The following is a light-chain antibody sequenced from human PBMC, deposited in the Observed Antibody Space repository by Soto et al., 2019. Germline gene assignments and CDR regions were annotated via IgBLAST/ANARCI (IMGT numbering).Light chain of an antibody. CDR2: DAS. CDR3: QQYNTRPQT. V-gene: IGKV3-11*01. J-gene: IGKJ1*01. CDR1: QGVINY. Sequence: EIVLTQSPATLSLSPGERATLSCRASQGVINYLAWYQQKPGQAPRLLIYDASNRATGIPARFSGSGSGAEFALTISGLQSEDFTVYFCQQYNTRPQTFGQGTKVDIK.